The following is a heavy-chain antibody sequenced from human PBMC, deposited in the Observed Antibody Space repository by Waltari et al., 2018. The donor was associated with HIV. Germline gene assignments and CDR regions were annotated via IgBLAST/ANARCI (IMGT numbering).Heavy chain of an antibody. D-gene: IGHD2-2*01. J-gene: IGHJ6*02. CDR1: GGAISSGDYY. Sequence: QVQLQESGPGLVKPSQTLSLTCTVSGGAISSGDYYWSWIRQPPGKGLEWIGYIYYSGSTYYNPSLKSRVTISVDRSKNQFSLKLSSVTAADTAVYYCARGASLDYYYYGMDVWGQGTTVTVSS. V-gene: IGHV4-30-4*08. CDR3: ARGASLDYYYYGMDV. CDR2: IYYSGST.